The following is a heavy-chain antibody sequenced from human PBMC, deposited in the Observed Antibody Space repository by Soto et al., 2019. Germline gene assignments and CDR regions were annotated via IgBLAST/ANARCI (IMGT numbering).Heavy chain of an antibody. V-gene: IGHV3-23*01. CDR1: GFTFSSYS. CDR3: AKKVNSGSGSQFFDY. Sequence: GGSLRLSCAASGFTFSSYSMSWVRQAPGKGLEWVSGFRSGGDDDTTYYADSVRGRFTISRDNSKNTLFLQMNSLRAEDTAIYYCAKKVNSGSGSQFFDYWGQGTLVTAPQ. D-gene: IGHD3-10*01. CDR2: FRSGGDDDTT. J-gene: IGHJ4*02.